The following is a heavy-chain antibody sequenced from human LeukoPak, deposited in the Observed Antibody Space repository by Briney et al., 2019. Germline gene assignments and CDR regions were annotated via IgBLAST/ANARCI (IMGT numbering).Heavy chain of an antibody. CDR3: VATIVVVPAAIPHYFDY. V-gene: IGHV3-7*03. CDR1: GFTFSSYW. CDR2: IRQDGSVQ. Sequence: GGSLRLSCAASGFTFSSYWMSWVRQAPGKGLEWVANIRQDGSVQNYVDSVKGRFTISRDNPKNSVYLQMNSLRAEDTAVYYCVATIVVVPAAIPHYFDYWGQGTLVTVSS. D-gene: IGHD2-2*01. J-gene: IGHJ4*02.